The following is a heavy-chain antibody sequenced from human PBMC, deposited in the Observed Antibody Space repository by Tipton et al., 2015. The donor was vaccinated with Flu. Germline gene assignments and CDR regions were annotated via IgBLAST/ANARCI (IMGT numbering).Heavy chain of an antibody. CDR1: GFTFDDYA. CDR3: AKGGGTSPIYYGMDV. D-gene: IGHD1-1*01. Sequence: RSLRLSCAASGFTFDDYAMHWVRRAPGKGLEWVSGISWSGSNIGYADSVKGRFTISRDNAKNSLYLQMNSLRAEDTALYYCAKGGGTSPIYYGMDVWGQGTTVTVSS. CDR2: ISWSGSNI. J-gene: IGHJ6*02. V-gene: IGHV3-9*01.